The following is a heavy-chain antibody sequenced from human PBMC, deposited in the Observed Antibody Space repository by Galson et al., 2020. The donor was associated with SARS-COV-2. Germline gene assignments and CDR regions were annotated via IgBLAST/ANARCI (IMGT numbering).Heavy chain of an antibody. CDR2: INQDGSEK. V-gene: IGHV3-7*01. CDR3: ARDPGADYYYGMDV. J-gene: IGHJ6*02. Sequence: GGSLRLSCAASGFTFSSYWMSWVRQAPGKGLEWVANINQDGSEKYYVDSVKGRFTISRDNTKNSLYLQMNSLRAEDTAVYYCARDPGADYYYGMDVWGQGTTVTVSS. CDR1: GFTFSSYW.